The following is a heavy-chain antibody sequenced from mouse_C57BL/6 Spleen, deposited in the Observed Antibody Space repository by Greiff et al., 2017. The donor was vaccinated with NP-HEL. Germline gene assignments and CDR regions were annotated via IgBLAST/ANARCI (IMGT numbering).Heavy chain of an antibody. D-gene: IGHD1-1*01. V-gene: IGHV1-64*01. Sequence: QVQLQQPGAELVKPGASVKLSCKASGYTFTSYWMHWVKQRPGQGLEWIGMIHPNSGSTNYNEKCKSKATLTVDKSSSTAYMQLSSLTSEDSAVYYCARTDTTEADYWGQGTSVTVSS. CDR3: ARTDTTEADY. CDR1: GYTFTSYW. J-gene: IGHJ4*01. CDR2: IHPNSGST.